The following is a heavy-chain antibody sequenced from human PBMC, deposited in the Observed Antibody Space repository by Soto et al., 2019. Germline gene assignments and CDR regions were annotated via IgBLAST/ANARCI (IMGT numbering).Heavy chain of an antibody. V-gene: IGHV1-24*01. CDR2: FDPADGAT. Sequence: ASVKVYRKVSGYTITEFSMHWVRKAPGKGLEWMGGFDPADGATIYAQKFQGRATMTEDTSTDTAYMELSSLRSEDTAVYYCATARTLVDGFDPWGQGTLVTVSS. CDR3: ATARTLVDGFDP. J-gene: IGHJ5*02. CDR1: GYTITEFS.